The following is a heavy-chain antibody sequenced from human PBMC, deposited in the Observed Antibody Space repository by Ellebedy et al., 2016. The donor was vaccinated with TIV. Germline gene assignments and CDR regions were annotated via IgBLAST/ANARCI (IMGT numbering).Heavy chain of an antibody. Sequence: AASVKVSCKASGGTFSSYAINWVRQAPGQGLEWMGRIIPVLGTTNYAQKFQGRVTITADKSTSTANMELRSLTSKDTAVYYCARQIGYTHAMTPYDSWGQGTLVTVSS. D-gene: IGHD5-18*01. CDR2: IIPVLGTT. CDR3: ARQIGYTHAMTPYDS. CDR1: GGTFSSYA. V-gene: IGHV1-69*04. J-gene: IGHJ4*02.